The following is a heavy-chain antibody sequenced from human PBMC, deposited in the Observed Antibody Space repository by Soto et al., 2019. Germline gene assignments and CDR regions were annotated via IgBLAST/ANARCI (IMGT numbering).Heavy chain of an antibody. Sequence: QLQLQESGSGLVKPSQSLSLTCAVSGDSISSGGHSWSWIRQPPGQGLEWIGYIYPSGSTYYNPSLENRVTLPVDRPKDQSSLKLTSVTAADTAVYYWARRIAVRPRKHWFDPWVQGILVSVSS. CDR1: GDSISSGGHS. J-gene: IGHJ5*02. D-gene: IGHD6-6*01. V-gene: IGHV4-30-2*01. CDR2: IYPSGST. CDR3: ARRIAVRPRKHWFDP.